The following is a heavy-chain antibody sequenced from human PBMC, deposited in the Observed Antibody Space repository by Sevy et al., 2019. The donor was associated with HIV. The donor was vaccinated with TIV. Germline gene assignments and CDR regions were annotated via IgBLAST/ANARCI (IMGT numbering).Heavy chain of an antibody. CDR2: ISYVGSP. Sequence: SETLSLTCTVSGGSISSSPYYWGWIRQPPGKRLEWIGYISYVGSPYYNPSLKNRVTIYVDTSKNQFSLQLISVTAADAALYYCARIDFESSRYWPHTFDVWGQGTMVTVSS. CDR1: GGSISSSPYY. J-gene: IGHJ3*01. CDR3: ARIDFESSRYWPHTFDV. D-gene: IGHD3-22*01. V-gene: IGHV4-39*01.